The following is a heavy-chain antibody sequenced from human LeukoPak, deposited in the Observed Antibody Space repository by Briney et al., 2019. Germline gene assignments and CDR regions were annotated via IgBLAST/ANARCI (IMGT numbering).Heavy chain of an antibody. CDR1: GGSISSYY. CDR3: ARAPATSGIYFDY. V-gene: IGHV4-59*01. CDR2: IYYSGST. Sequence: PSETLSLTCTVSGGSISSYYWSWIRQPPGKGLEWIGYIYYSGSTNYNPSLKSRVTISVDTSKNQFSLRLSSVTTADTAVYYCARAPATSGIYFDYSGQGTLVTVSS. J-gene: IGHJ4*02. D-gene: IGHD6-13*01.